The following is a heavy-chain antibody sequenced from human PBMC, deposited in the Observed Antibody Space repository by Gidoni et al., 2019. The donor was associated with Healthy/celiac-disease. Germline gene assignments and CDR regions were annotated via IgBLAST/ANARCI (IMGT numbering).Heavy chain of an antibody. CDR1: GYTFTSYD. CDR3: VLRMGLWDDAFDI. D-gene: IGHD5-18*01. V-gene: IGHV1-8*01. J-gene: IGHJ3*02. Sequence: QLQLVQSAAEVKKPGASVTVSCKASGYTFTSYDINWVRPATGQGLEWMVWMNTNSGNPGYAQKFQGRVTMTRNTSISTAYMELSSMRYEDTAVYYCVLRMGLWDDAFDIWGQGTMVTVSS. CDR2: MNTNSGNP.